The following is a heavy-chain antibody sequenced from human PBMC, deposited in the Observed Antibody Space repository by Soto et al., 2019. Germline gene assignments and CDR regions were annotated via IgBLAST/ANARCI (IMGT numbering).Heavy chain of an antibody. CDR2: ISYDGSNK. Sequence: QVQLVESGGGVVQPGRSLRLSCAASGFTFSSYGMHWVRQAPGEGLEWVAVISYDGSNKYYADSVKGRFTISRDNSKNTLYLQMNSLRAEDTAVYYCAKGSGMTTVTTAGYWGQGTLVTVSS. CDR1: GFTFSSYG. V-gene: IGHV3-30*18. CDR3: AKGSGMTTVTTAGY. D-gene: IGHD4-17*01. J-gene: IGHJ4*02.